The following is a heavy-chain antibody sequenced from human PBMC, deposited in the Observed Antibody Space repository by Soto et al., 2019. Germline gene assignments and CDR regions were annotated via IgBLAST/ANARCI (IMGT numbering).Heavy chain of an antibody. D-gene: IGHD1-26*01. J-gene: IGHJ4*02. V-gene: IGHV3-23*01. CDR3: AKGDGRIVPRHFDY. CDR2: ISSGGGSP. Sequence: GGSLRLSCAASGFTFSDYAVSWVRQAPGKGLEWVSSISSGGGSPYYADSVKGRFTISRNNSKNTLFLQMSSLRAEDTAVYYCAKGDGRIVPRHFDYWGQGTLVTVSS. CDR1: GFTFSDYA.